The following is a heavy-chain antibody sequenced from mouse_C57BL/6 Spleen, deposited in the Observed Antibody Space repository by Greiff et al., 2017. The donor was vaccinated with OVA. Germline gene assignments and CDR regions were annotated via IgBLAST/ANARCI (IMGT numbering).Heavy chain of an antibody. CDR1: GYSITSGYY. CDR3: ARGGSSYLAWFAY. CDR2: ISYDGSN. J-gene: IGHJ3*01. D-gene: IGHD1-1*01. Sequence: VQLKESGPGLVKPSQSLSLTCSVTGYSITSGYYWNWIRQFPGNKLEWMGYISYDGSNNYNPSLKNRISITRDTSKNQFFLKLNSVTTEDTATYYCARGGSSYLAWFAYWGQGTLVTVSA. V-gene: IGHV3-6*01.